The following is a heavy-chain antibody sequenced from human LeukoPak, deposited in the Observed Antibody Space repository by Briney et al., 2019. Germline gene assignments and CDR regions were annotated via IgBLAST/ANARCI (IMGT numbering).Heavy chain of an antibody. D-gene: IGHD2-2*02. Sequence: SETLSLTCTVSGGSISSGDYYWSWIRQPPGKGLEWIGYIYYSGSTYYNPSLKSRVTISVDTPKNQFSLKLSSVTAADTAVYYCARNNIVVVPAAIEAALDYYYYGMDVWGQGTTVTVSS. CDR3: ARNNIVVVPAAIEAALDYYYYGMDV. V-gene: IGHV4-30-4*01. CDR1: GGSISSGDYY. J-gene: IGHJ6*02. CDR2: IYYSGST.